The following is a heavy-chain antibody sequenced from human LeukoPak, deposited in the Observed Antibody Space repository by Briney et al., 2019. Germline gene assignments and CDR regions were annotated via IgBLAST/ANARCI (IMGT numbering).Heavy chain of an antibody. CDR2: FDPEDGET. Sequence: ASVKVSCKVSGYTLTELSMHWVRQAPGQGLEWMGGFDPEDGETIYAQKFQGRVTMTEDTSTDTAYMELSSLRSEDTAVYYCATLAAVRGYSSSCYEYYFDYWGQGTLVTVSS. CDR3: ATLAAVRGYSSSCYEYYFDY. J-gene: IGHJ4*02. CDR1: GYTLTELS. D-gene: IGHD6-13*01. V-gene: IGHV1-24*01.